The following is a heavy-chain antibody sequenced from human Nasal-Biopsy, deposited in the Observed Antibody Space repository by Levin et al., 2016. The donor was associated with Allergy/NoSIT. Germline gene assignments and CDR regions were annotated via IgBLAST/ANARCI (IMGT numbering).Heavy chain of an antibody. V-gene: IGHV1-18*04. Sequence: ASVKVSCKTSGYIFTNHGISWVRQAPGQGLEWMGWISAYNGDTNYAQKFQDRVKMTTETSTTTAYMEVRSLRPDDTAVYYCVRDLCIASGLCPAENPYYYHGMDVWGQGTTVIVSS. J-gene: IGHJ6*02. CDR3: VRDLCIASGLCPAENPYYYHGMDV. CDR2: ISAYNGDT. D-gene: IGHD2-15*01. CDR1: GYIFTNHG.